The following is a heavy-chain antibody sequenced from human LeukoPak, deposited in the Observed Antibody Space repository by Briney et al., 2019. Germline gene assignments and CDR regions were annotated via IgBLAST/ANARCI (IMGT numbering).Heavy chain of an antibody. J-gene: IGHJ4*02. CDR3: ARTTPWGPLDY. Sequence: KPSETLSLTCAVYGGSFSGYYWSWIRQPPGKGLEWIGEINHSGSTNYNPSLKSRVTISVDTSKNQFSPKLSSVTAADTAVYYCARTTPWGPLDYWGQGTLVTVSS. V-gene: IGHV4-34*01. CDR1: GGSFSGYY. CDR2: INHSGST. D-gene: IGHD1-26*01.